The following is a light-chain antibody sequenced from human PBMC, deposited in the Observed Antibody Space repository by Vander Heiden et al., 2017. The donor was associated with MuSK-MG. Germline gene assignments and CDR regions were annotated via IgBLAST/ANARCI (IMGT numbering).Light chain of an antibody. Sequence: DIQMTQSPSTLSASVGDRVTITCRASQSISSWLAWYQQKPGKAPKLLIYKASSLESGVPSRFSGSGSGTEFTLTISSLQPDDFATYYCQQDNSYPCTFGQGTKMEIK. CDR3: QQDNSYPCT. CDR1: QSISSW. V-gene: IGKV1-5*03. J-gene: IGKJ2*02. CDR2: KAS.